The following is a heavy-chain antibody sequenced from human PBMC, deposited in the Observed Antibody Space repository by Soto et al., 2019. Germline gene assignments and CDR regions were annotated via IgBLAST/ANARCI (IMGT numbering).Heavy chain of an antibody. CDR2: SSHSGIT. D-gene: IGHD6-6*01. V-gene: IGHV4-4*02. J-gene: IGHJ5*02. Sequence: AGSLSLTCAVSGFAISSADWVALFRHPPGWVLEGIGESSHSGITNYKASLKSRVTMSVDKTKNDVSLKLTTVTAADTAVYYCARVLRRWFDPWGQGTPVTVSS. CDR1: GFAISSADW. CDR3: ARVLRRWFDP.